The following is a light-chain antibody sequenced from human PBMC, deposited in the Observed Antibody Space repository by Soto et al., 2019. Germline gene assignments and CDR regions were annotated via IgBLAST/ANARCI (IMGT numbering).Light chain of an antibody. CDR2: EVS. CDR1: SSDVGAYNY. Sequence: QSALTQPASVSGSPGQSITISCTGTSSDVGAYNYVSWYQQHPGKAPKLIISEVSDRPSGISARFTGSKSGNVASLTISGLQTEDEADYFCSSYTTTSTLGFGGGTKLTVL. J-gene: IGLJ3*02. V-gene: IGLV2-14*01. CDR3: SSYTTTSTLG.